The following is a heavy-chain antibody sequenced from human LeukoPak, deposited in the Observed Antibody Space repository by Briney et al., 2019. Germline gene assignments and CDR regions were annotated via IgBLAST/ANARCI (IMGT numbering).Heavy chain of an antibody. CDR3: ARARYYYDSSGYPGFDP. CDR1: GGSISSGGYY. V-gene: IGHV4-31*03. Sequence: SETLSLTCTVSGGSISSGGYYWSWIRQHPGKGLEWLGYIYYSGSTYYNPSLKSRVTISVDTSKNQFSLKLSSVTAADTAVYYCARARYYYDSSGYPGFDPWGQGTLVTVSS. D-gene: IGHD3-22*01. CDR2: IYYSGST. J-gene: IGHJ5*02.